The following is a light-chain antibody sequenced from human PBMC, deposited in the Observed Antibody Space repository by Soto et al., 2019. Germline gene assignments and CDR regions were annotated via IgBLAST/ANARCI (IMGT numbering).Light chain of an antibody. CDR3: QQSYSTPST. Sequence: DIQMTQSPSSLSASVGDRVTITCRASQSISSYLNWYQQKPGKAPKLLIYAASSLQSGVRSRFSGSGSGTDFTLTISSLQPEDFATYYCQQSYSTPSTFGQGTKLEIK. CDR1: QSISSY. V-gene: IGKV1-39*01. CDR2: AAS. J-gene: IGKJ2*02.